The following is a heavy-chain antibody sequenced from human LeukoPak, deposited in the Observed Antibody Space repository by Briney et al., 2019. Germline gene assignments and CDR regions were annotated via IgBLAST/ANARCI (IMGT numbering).Heavy chain of an antibody. CDR3: ARGLKRYFDWTRTAYYFDY. V-gene: IGHV1-8*01. J-gene: IGHJ4*02. Sequence: ASVKVSCKASGYTFTSYDINWVRQATGQGLEWMGWMNPNSGNTGYAQKFQGRVTTTRNTSISTAYMELSSLRSEDTAVYYCARGLKRYFDWTRTAYYFDYWGQGTLVTVSS. CDR1: GYTFTSYD. CDR2: MNPNSGNT. D-gene: IGHD3-9*01.